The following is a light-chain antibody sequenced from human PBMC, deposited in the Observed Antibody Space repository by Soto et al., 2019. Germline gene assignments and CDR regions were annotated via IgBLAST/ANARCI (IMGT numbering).Light chain of an antibody. CDR3: QQSYSTLFT. V-gene: IGKV1-39*01. CDR2: AAS. CDR1: QSFSSF. J-gene: IGKJ3*01. Sequence: DIPMTQSPSSLSASVGDRVTITCRASQSFSSFLNWYQQKPGKAPKLLIYAASTLQSGVPSRFSGSGAGTDFTLTISSLQPEDFATYYCQQSYSTLFTFGPGTKVEIK.